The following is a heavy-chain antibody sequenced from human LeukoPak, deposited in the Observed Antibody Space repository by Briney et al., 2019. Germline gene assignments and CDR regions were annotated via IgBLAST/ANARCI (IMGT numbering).Heavy chain of an antibody. V-gene: IGHV4-30-2*01. Sequence: SETLSLTCAVSGGSISSGGYSWSWIRQPPGKGLEWIGYIYHSGSTYYNPSLKSRVTISVDRSKNQFSLKLSSVTAADTAVYYCARGGNPRPYGDAFDYWGQGTLVTVSS. D-gene: IGHD4-17*01. CDR2: IYHSGST. CDR3: ARGGNPRPYGDAFDY. J-gene: IGHJ4*02. CDR1: GGSISSGGYS.